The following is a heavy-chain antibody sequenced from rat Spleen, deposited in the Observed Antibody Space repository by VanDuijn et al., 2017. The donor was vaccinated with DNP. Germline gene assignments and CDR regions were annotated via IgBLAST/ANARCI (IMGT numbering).Heavy chain of an antibody. V-gene: IGHV2-43*01. J-gene: IGHJ2*01. D-gene: IGHD5-1*01. Sequence: QVQLRESGPGLVQPSQTLSLTCTVSGFSLTSHHVNWVRQAPGKGLEWMGVIWTGGNTAYNSLLKSRLSISRDISKSQVFLKVNSLQSEDTATYYCARDRAHWEDYFDYWGQGVMVTVSS. CDR2: IWTGGNT. CDR1: GFSLTSHH. CDR3: ARDRAHWEDYFDY.